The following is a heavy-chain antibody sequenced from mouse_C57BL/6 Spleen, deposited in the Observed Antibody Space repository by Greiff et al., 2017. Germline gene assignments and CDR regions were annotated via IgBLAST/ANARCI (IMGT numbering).Heavy chain of an antibody. CDR1: GYSFTGYY. CDR2: INPSTGGT. Sequence: VQLQQSGPELVKPGASVKISCKASGYSFTGYYMNWVKQSPEKSLEWIGEINPSTGGTTYNQKFKAKATLTVDKSSSTAYMQLKSLTSEDSAVYYWARPYEYFAYWGQGTLVTVSA. V-gene: IGHV1-42*01. D-gene: IGHD2-4*01. CDR3: ARPYEYFAY. J-gene: IGHJ3*01.